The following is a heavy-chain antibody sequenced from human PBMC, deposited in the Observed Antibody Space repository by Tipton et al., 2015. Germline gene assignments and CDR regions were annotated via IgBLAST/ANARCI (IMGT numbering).Heavy chain of an antibody. CDR2: IRNPGNTI. CDR1: GFTLSNYY. D-gene: IGHD5-18*01. Sequence: SLRLSCAASGFTLSNYYISWVRQAPGKGLEWISYIRNPGNTIYYADSVKGRFTISRDNAKNSLYLQITSLRAEDTAMYYCASIHLRDQLWWGDAIDIWGQGTMVIVS. CDR3: ASIHLRDQLWWGDAIDI. J-gene: IGHJ3*02. V-gene: IGHV3-11*01.